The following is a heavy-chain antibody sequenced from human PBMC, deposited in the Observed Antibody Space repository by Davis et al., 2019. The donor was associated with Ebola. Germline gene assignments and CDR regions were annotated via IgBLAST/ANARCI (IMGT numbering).Heavy chain of an antibody. J-gene: IGHJ3*02. CDR3: ARDIVDTAMPI. CDR2: ISYDGSNK. CDR1: GFTFSSYG. D-gene: IGHD5-18*01. Sequence: PGGSLRLSCAASGFTFSSYGMHWVRQAPGKGLEWVAVISYDGSNKYYADSVKGRFTISRDNSKNTLYLQMNSLRAEDTAVYYCARDIVDTAMPIWGQGTMVTVSS. V-gene: IGHV3-30*03.